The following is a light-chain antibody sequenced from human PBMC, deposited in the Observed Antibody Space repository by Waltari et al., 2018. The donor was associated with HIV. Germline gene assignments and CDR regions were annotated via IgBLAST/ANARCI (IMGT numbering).Light chain of an antibody. CDR2: GAS. CDR3: QQYGSSPLT. Sequence: EIVLTQSPGTLSLSPGERATLSCRGSQSVSSSYLAWYQQKPGQAPSLLIYGASSRATGIPDRFSGSGSGTDFTLTISRLEPEDFAVYYCQQYGSSPLTFGGGTKVEIK. V-gene: IGKV3-20*01. CDR1: QSVSSSY. J-gene: IGKJ4*01.